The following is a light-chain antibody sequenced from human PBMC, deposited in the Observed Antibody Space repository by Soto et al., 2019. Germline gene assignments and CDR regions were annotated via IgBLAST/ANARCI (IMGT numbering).Light chain of an antibody. CDR1: QDISIY. CDR3: QQLYSRPYT. CDR2: VAS. J-gene: IGKJ2*01. V-gene: IGKV1-9*01. Sequence: IQLTQSPSSLSASVGDRVTITCRASQDISIYSAWYQQKPGKAPELLISVASTLQSGVPSRFSGSGSGTDFNLTISSLQPKDFATYYCQQLYSRPYTFGQGTKLEIK.